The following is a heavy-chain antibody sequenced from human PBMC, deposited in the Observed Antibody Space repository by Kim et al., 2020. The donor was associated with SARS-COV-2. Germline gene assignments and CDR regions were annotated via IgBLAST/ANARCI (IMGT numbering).Heavy chain of an antibody. CDR3: ARAGGGSYYGVLDY. Sequence: GGSLRLSCAASGFTFSSYAMHWVRQAPGKGLEWVAVISYDGSNKYYADSVKGRFTISRDNSKNTLYLQMNSLRAEDTAVYYCARAGGGSYYGVLDYWGQGTLVTVSS. V-gene: IGHV3-30-3*01. CDR1: GFTFSSYA. D-gene: IGHD1-26*01. J-gene: IGHJ4*02. CDR2: ISYDGSNK.